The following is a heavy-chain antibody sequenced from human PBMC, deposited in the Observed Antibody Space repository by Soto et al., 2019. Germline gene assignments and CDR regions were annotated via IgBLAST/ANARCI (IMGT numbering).Heavy chain of an antibody. D-gene: IGHD3-22*01. CDR2: IYPGDSDT. Sequence: PGESLKISCKGSGYSFTSYWIGWVRQMPGKGLEWMGIIYPGDSDTRYSPSFQGQVTISADKSISTAYLQWSSLKASDTAMYYCVNSSSKYSDSSGYYVSVYWGQGTLVTVSS. V-gene: IGHV5-51*01. CDR1: GYSFTSYW. J-gene: IGHJ4*02. CDR3: VNSSSKYSDSSGYYVSVY.